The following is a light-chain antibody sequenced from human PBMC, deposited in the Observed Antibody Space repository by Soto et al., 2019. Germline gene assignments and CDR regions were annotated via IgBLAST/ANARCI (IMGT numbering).Light chain of an antibody. J-gene: IGKJ1*01. CDR1: QSVSGN. Sequence: EMVLTQSPVTLSVSPGERATLSCRASQSVSGNLAWYQHRPGQAPRLLIFGASTRATGVPARFSGGGSGTEFTLTISSLQSEDFALYYCQQYMHWPRTFGQGTKV. CDR3: QQYMHWPRT. CDR2: GAS. V-gene: IGKV3-15*01.